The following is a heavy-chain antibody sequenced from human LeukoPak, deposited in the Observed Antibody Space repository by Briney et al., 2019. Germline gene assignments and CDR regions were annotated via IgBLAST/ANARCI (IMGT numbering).Heavy chain of an antibody. D-gene: IGHD3-9*01. CDR3: ARWDYDILTGYCKGYFDY. Sequence: GESLKISCKGSGYSFTSYWICWVRQMPGKGLEWMGIIYPGDSDTRYSPSFQGQVTISADKSISTAYLQWSSLKASDTAMYYCARWDYDILTGYCKGYFDYWGQRTLVTVSS. CDR1: GYSFTSYW. V-gene: IGHV5-51*01. CDR2: IYPGDSDT. J-gene: IGHJ4*02.